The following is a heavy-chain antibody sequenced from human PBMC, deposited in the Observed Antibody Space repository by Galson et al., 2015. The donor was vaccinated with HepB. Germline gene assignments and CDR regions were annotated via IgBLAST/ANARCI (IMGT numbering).Heavy chain of an antibody. CDR1: GFTFSSYA. V-gene: IGHV3-23*01. CDR3: AKGQLGVDY. D-gene: IGHD3-16*01. Sequence: SLRLSCAASGFTFSSYAMNWVRQAPGKGLEWVSVISGSDGSTYYVDSVKGRFTISRDNSNNTLYLQMSSLRAEDTAVYFCAKGQLGVDYWGLGTLVTVSS. J-gene: IGHJ4*02. CDR2: ISGSDGST.